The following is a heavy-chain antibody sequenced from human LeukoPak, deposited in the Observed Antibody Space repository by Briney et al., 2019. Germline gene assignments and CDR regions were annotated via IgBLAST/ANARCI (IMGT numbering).Heavy chain of an antibody. J-gene: IGHJ4*02. CDR3: ARDKPDYYDSSGSVDY. Sequence: ASVKVSCKASGYTFTSYGISWVRQAPGQGLEWMGWISAYNGNTNYAQKLQGRVTMTTDTPTSTAYMELRSLRSDDTAVYYCARDKPDYYDSSGSVDYWGQGTLVTVSS. D-gene: IGHD3-22*01. V-gene: IGHV1-18*01. CDR1: GYTFTSYG. CDR2: ISAYNGNT.